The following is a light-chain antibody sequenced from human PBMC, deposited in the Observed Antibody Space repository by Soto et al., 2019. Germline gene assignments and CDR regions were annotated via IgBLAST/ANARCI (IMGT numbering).Light chain of an antibody. J-gene: IGKJ4*01. V-gene: IGKV3-15*01. CDR3: QQYNNCPLT. Sequence: EIVMTHSPATLSVSPGERATLSCRASQSVSSNLAWYQQKPGQAPRLLIYGASTRATGIPARFSGSGSGTEFTLTISSMQSEDFAVYYCQQYNNCPLTFGGGTKVDIK. CDR2: GAS. CDR1: QSVSSN.